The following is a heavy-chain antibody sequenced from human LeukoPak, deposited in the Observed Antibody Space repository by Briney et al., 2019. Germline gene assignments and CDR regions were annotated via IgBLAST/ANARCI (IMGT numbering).Heavy chain of an antibody. CDR1: GYSISSGYY. D-gene: IGHD2-2*01. V-gene: IGHV4-38-2*02. CDR3: AREIVVVPAAMPGLCYMDV. CDR2: IYHSGST. Sequence: PSETLSLTCAVSGYSISSGYYWGWIRQPPGKGPEWIGSIYHSGSTYYNPSLKSRVTISVDTPKNQFSLKLSSVTAAGTAVYYCAREIVVVPAAMPGLCYMDVGGKGTTVTVSS. J-gene: IGHJ6*03.